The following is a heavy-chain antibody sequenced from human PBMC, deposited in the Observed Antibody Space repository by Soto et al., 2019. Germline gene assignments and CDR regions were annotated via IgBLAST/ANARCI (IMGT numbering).Heavy chain of an antibody. CDR2: ISSSGTSI. CDR3: VRDAGFYDDRGQKRYYGMDV. CDR1: GFVFSGYS. D-gene: IGHD3-22*01. V-gene: IGHV3-21*06. Sequence: EVQLVESGGGPVKPGGSLRLSCVASGFVFSGYSMNWVRQAPGTGLEWVSNISSSGTSIYYADSLQGRFTISRDNAKNSLYLRMSNLRAEDTAVYYWVRDAGFYDDRGQKRYYGMDVWGQGNTVTASS. J-gene: IGHJ6*02.